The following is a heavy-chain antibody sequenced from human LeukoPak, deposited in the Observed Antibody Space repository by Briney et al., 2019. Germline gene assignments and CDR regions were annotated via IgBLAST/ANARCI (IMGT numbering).Heavy chain of an antibody. CDR2: INPNSGGT. CDR1: GYTFTGYY. Sequence: ASVKVSCKASGYTFTGYYMHWVRQAPGQGLEWMGWINPNSGGTNYAQKFRGRVTMTRDTSISTAYMELSRLRSDDTAVYYCARDRGGSYPFDYWGQGTLVTVSS. CDR3: ARDRGGSYPFDY. V-gene: IGHV1-2*02. J-gene: IGHJ4*02. D-gene: IGHD1-26*01.